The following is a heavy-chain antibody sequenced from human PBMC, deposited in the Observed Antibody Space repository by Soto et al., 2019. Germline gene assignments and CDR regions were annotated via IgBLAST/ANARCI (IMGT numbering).Heavy chain of an antibody. CDR1: GASISDSRYF. J-gene: IGHJ5*02. V-gene: IGHV4-39*07. CDR3: ARDLKEYCSDGKCNWFDP. Sequence: SDTLSLTCTVSGASISDSRYFWGWIRQPPGNGLECIGSIYYSGITHYNPSLKSRVTISFDASKNQISLQVRSAAAADAAVYYCARDLKEYCSDGKCNWFDPWGQGTLVTVS. CDR2: IYYSGIT. D-gene: IGHD2-15*01.